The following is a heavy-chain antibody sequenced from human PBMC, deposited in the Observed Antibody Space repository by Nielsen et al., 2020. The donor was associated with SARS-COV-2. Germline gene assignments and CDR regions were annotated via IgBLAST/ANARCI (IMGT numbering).Heavy chain of an antibody. Sequence: GGSLRLSCAASGFTFSSYAMSWVRQAPGKGLEWVSAISGSGGSTYYADSVKGRFTISRDNSKNTLYLQMNSLRAEDTAVYYCAKGLLSPKDPWELLRATQRNDAFDIWGQGTMVTVSS. J-gene: IGHJ3*02. V-gene: IGHV3-23*01. D-gene: IGHD1-26*01. CDR1: GFTFSSYA. CDR2: ISGSGGST. CDR3: AKGLLSPKDPWELLRATQRNDAFDI.